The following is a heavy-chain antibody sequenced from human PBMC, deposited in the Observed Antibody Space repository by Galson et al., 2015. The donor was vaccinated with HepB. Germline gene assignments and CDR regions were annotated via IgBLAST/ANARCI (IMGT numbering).Heavy chain of an antibody. CDR1: VFTFSSYG. J-gene: IGHJ6*02. Sequence: SLRLSCAASVFTFSSYGMHWVRQAPGKGLEWVAVISYDGSNKCYADSVKGRFTVSRDNSKNTLYLQMNSLRAEDTAVYYCAKGGLWYSSGWYSNYYYYGMDVWGQGTTVTVSS. CDR3: AKGGLWYSSGWYSNYYYYGMDV. D-gene: IGHD6-19*01. CDR2: ISYDGSNK. V-gene: IGHV3-30*18.